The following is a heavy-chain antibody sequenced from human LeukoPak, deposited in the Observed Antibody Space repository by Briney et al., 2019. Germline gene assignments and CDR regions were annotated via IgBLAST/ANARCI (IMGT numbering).Heavy chain of an antibody. CDR2: IYYSGST. CDR3: ARHSPAKKVVPAAIGTFDP. V-gene: IGHV4-39*01. J-gene: IGHJ5*02. D-gene: IGHD2-2*01. Sequence: PSETLSLTCTVSGGSISSSSYYWGWIRQPPGKGLEWIGSIYYSGSTYYNPSLKSRVTISVDTSKNQFSLKLSSVTAADTAVYYCARHSPAKKVVPAAIGTFDPWGQGTLVTVSS. CDR1: GGSISSSSYY.